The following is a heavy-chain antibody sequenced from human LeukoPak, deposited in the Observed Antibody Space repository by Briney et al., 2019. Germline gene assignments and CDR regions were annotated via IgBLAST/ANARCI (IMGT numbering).Heavy chain of an antibody. CDR1: GFTFSSYS. Sequence: GGSLRLSCAASGFTFSSYSMNWVRQAPGKGLEWVSYISSSSSTIYYADSVKGRFTISRDNAKNSLYLQMNSLRAEDTAVYYCASVLWFGGIFFDYWGQGTLVTVSS. CDR3: ASVLWFGGIFFDY. D-gene: IGHD3-10*01. J-gene: IGHJ4*02. CDR2: ISSSSSTI. V-gene: IGHV3-48*01.